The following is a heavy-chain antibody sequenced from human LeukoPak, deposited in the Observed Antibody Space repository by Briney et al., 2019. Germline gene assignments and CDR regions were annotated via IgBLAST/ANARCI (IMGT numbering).Heavy chain of an antibody. Sequence: SETPSLTCVVYGGSFSGYYWTWIRQPPGKGLEWIGEINHSGSTNYNPSLKSRVTISVDTSKNQFSLKLTSVTAADTAVYFCARGQGTGGPANWFDPWGQGTLVTVSS. V-gene: IGHV4-34*01. CDR2: INHSGST. CDR1: GGSFSGYY. D-gene: IGHD2-8*02. J-gene: IGHJ5*02. CDR3: ARGQGTGGPANWFDP.